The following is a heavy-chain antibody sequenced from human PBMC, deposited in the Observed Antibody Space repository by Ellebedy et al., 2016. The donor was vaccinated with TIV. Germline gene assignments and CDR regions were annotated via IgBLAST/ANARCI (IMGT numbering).Heavy chain of an antibody. V-gene: IGHV1-18*01. J-gene: IGHJ6*02. CDR3: AREIIIVATIREYYYYYGMDV. D-gene: IGHD5-12*01. Sequence: ASVKVSXXASGYTFTSYGISWVRQAPGQGLEWMGWISAYNGNTNYAQKLQGRVTMTTDTSTSTAYMELRSLRSDDTAVYYCAREIIIVATIREYYYYYGMDVWGQGTTVTVSS. CDR2: ISAYNGNT. CDR1: GYTFTSYG.